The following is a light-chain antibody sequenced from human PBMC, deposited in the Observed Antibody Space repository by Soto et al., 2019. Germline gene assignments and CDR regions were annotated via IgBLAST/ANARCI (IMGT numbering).Light chain of an antibody. J-gene: IGKJ1*01. CDR2: DAS. CDR1: QSISSW. V-gene: IGKV1-5*01. Sequence: DIQMNQSPSTPSASVGDRVTITCRVSQSISSWLAWYQQKPGKAPKLLIYDASSLESGVPSRFSGSGSGTEFTLTISSLQPDDFATYYCQQYNSYSTFGQGTKVDIK. CDR3: QQYNSYST.